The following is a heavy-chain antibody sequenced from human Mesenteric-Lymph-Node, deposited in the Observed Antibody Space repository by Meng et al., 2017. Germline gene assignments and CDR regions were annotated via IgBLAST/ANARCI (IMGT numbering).Heavy chain of an antibody. CDR2: IYYSGST. CDR1: GGSISSSSYY. D-gene: IGHD3-10*01. J-gene: IGHJ6*02. Sequence: SETLSLTCAVSGGSISSSSYYWGWIRQPPGKGLEWIGSIYYSGSTYYNPSLKSRVTISVDTSKNQFSLKLSSVTAADTAVYYCARGWGYYYGSGSYRSYYYYGMDVWGQGTTVTVSS. CDR3: ARGWGYYYGSGSYRSYYYYGMDV. V-gene: IGHV4-39*07.